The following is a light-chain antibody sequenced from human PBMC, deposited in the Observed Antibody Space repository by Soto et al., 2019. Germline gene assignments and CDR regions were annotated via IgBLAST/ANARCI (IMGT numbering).Light chain of an antibody. V-gene: IGKV1-39*01. CDR1: QSISSY. CDR3: QQSYSTPVT. Sequence: DIQMTQSPSSLSASVGDRVTITCRASQSISSYLNWYQQKPGKAPKLLIYAASSLQSGVQSRFSGSGSGTDFTLTISSLQPEDFATYYCQQSYSTPVTFGGGTKVEIK. J-gene: IGKJ4*01. CDR2: AAS.